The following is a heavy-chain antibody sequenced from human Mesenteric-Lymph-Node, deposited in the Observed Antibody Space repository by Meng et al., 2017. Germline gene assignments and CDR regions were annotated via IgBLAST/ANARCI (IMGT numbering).Heavy chain of an antibody. CDR1: GGSISSGGYY. J-gene: IGHJ4*02. V-gene: IGHV4-31*03. D-gene: IGHD3-9*01. Sequence: SETLSLTCTVSGGSISSGGYYWSWIRQHPGKGLEWIGYIYYSGSTYYNPSLKSRVTISVDTSKNQFSLKLSSVTAADTAVYYCARGRRVTYYDILTGYHTHYFDYWGQGTLVTVSS. CDR2: IYYSGST. CDR3: ARGRRVTYYDILTGYHTHYFDY.